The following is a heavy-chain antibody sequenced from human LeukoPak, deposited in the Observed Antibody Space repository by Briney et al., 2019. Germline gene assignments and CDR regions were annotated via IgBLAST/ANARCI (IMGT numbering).Heavy chain of an antibody. Sequence: GGSLRLSCAASGFTFSDHYMSWIRQAPGMGLEWISYISSGGSTTNYADSVKGRFTISRDNAKKSLYLQMNSLRADDTAVYYCARETGSSWNEYFQPWGQGTLVTVSS. CDR1: GFTFSDHY. D-gene: IGHD6-13*01. CDR2: ISSGGSTT. J-gene: IGHJ1*01. CDR3: ARETGSSWNEYFQP. V-gene: IGHV3-11*01.